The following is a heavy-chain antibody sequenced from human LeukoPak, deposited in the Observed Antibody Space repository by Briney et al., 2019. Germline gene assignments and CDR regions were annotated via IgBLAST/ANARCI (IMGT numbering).Heavy chain of an antibody. CDR1: GYTFTSYG. CDR2: ISAYNGNT. Sequence: ASVTVSCKASGYTFTSYGISWVRQAPGQGVEGMGWISAYNGNTNYAHKLQVIVTMTTHTSTSTAYMELMSLRSDDTAVYYCARETIGIYSGSYYQPGIPDPYYFDYWGQGTLVTVSS. CDR3: ARETIGIYSGSYYQPGIPDPYYFDY. D-gene: IGHD1-26*01. J-gene: IGHJ4*02. V-gene: IGHV1-18*01.